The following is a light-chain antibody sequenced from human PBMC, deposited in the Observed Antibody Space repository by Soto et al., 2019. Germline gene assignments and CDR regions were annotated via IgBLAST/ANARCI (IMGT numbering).Light chain of an antibody. V-gene: IGKV3-20*01. J-gene: IGKJ2*01. CDR3: QQYGSSPQT. CDR2: GAS. Sequence: EIVLTQSPGTLSLSPGERATLLCRASQSVSSSYFAWYQQKPGQAPRLLIYGASSRATGIPDRFSGSGSGTHFTLTISRLEPEDFAVYFCQQYGSSPQTFGQGTKLEIK. CDR1: QSVSSSY.